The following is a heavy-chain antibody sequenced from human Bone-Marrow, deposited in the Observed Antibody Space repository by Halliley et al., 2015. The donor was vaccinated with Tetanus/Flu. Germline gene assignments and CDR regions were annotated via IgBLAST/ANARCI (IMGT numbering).Heavy chain of an antibody. V-gene: IGHV3-30*03. CDR1: GFTFSSSA. Sequence: SLRLSCAASGFTFSSSAMHWVRQAPGKGLEWVSLISYDGSYKYYADSVKCRFTISRDNSKDTVFLQMNSLTTEDTALIYCTRTTYSLLSSPRGSYNWFDLWGQGSLLTVSS. D-gene: IGHD5-12*01. CDR3: TRTTYSLLSSPRGSYNWFDL. CDR2: ISYDGSYK. J-gene: IGHJ5*01.